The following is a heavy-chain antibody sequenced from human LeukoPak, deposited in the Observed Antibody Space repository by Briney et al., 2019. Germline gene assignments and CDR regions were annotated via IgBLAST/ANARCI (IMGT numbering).Heavy chain of an antibody. J-gene: IGHJ4*02. CDR2: RNQGGSVK. Sequence: PGGSLRLSCAASGFTFRSYWMSWVRQAPGKGLEWVANRNQGGSVKYYADSVKGRFTISRDDAKNSLYVQMNSLRDEDTAVYYCARVGYSGWNLEYWGQGTLVTVSS. CDR1: GFTFRSYW. V-gene: IGHV3-7*01. CDR3: ARVGYSGWNLEY. D-gene: IGHD5-12*01.